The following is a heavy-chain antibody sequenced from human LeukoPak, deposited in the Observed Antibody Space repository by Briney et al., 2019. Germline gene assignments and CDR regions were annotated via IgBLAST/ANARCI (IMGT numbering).Heavy chain of an antibody. Sequence: ASVKVSCKASGYTFTSYGISWVRQAPGQGLEWMGWISAYNGNTNYAQKLQGRVTMTTDTSTSTAYMELRSLRSDDTAVYYCARDRGGLWFGELLSDYYYYYGMDVWGQGTTVTVSS. CDR2: ISAYNGNT. D-gene: IGHD3-10*01. J-gene: IGHJ6*02. V-gene: IGHV1-18*01. CDR1: GYTFTSYG. CDR3: ARDRGGLWFGELLSDYYYYYGMDV.